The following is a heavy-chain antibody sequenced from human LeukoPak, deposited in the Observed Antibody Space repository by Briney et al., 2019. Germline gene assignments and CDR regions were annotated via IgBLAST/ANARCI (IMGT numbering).Heavy chain of an antibody. V-gene: IGHV4-59*12. D-gene: IGHD2-2*01. J-gene: IGHJ4*02. CDR1: GGSLSSYY. CDR3: AREVGYCSSTSCRIYFDY. CDR2: ISYSGTT. Sequence: SETLSLTCTVSGGSLSSYYWSWIRQPPGMGLEWIGYISYSGTTNYNPSLKSRVTISVDTSKNQFSLKLSSVTAADTAVYYCAREVGYCSSTSCRIYFDYWGQGTLVTVSS.